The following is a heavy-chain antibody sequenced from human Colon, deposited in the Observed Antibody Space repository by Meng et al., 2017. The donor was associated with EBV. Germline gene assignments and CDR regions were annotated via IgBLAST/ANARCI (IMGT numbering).Heavy chain of an antibody. CDR2: IYYSGST. D-gene: IGHD5-12*01. CDR3: ARDRGGLGAFDY. J-gene: IGHJ4*02. CDR1: GGSISSGDYY. Sequence: QVQLQGSGPGLAKPSETLSLTCTVSGGSISSGDYYWSWIRQPPGKGLEWIGYIYYSGSTYYNPSLKSRVTISVDTSKNQFSLKLSSVTAADTAVYYCARDRGGLGAFDYWGRGTLVTVSS. V-gene: IGHV4-30-4*01.